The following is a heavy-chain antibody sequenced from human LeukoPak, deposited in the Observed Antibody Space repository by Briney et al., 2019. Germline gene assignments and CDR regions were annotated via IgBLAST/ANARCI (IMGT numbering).Heavy chain of an antibody. CDR3: ARQTGSGLFILP. V-gene: IGHV4-34*01. Sequence: SETLSLTCAVYGGSFSGYNWTWIRQSPRKGLEWIGEIDHEGSANYNPSLRSRVTISVDTSKNQFSLNLTSVTAADTAVYYCARQTGSGLFILPGGQGTLVTVSS. J-gene: IGHJ4*02. CDR1: GGSFSGYN. D-gene: IGHD3/OR15-3a*01. CDR2: IDHEGSA.